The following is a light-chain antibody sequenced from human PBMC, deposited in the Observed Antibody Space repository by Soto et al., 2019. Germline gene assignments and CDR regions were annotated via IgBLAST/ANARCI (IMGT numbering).Light chain of an antibody. V-gene: IGKV3-15*01. CDR2: GAS. CDR3: QQYNNWPRPVT. CDR1: QSVSSN. J-gene: IGKJ5*01. Sequence: EIVMTQSPATLSVSPGEGVTLSCRASQSVSSNLAWYQQRPGQAPRLLIYGASTRATGIPARFSGSGSGTDFTLTISSLEPEDFAVYYCQQYNNWPRPVTFGQGTRLEIK.